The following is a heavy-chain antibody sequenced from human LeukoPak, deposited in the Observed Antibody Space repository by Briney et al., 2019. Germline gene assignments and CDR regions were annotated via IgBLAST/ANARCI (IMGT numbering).Heavy chain of an antibody. CDR1: GFSFDDCA. J-gene: IGHJ4*02. Sequence: GRSLRLSCAASGFSFDDCAMHRVRQAPGKGLEWVSGIGWNSGSIGYADSVKGRFTISRDNAKISLYLQMNSLRPEDTALYYCVKDMGGEYSPEIDYWGQGTLVTVSS. V-gene: IGHV3-9*01. CDR2: IGWNSGSI. D-gene: IGHD3-16*01. CDR3: VKDMGGEYSPEIDY.